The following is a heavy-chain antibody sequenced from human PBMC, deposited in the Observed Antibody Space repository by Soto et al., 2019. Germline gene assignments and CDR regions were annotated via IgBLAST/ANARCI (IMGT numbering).Heavy chain of an antibody. Sequence: VQLVESGGGVVQPGRSVRLSCVASGFTFSSHLMHWVRQAPGKGLEWVAFISNDGDYKNYADSVKGRFTISRDNSKDTVYLEIHSLRPEDTALYHCARDEAFSAPYYLDYWGQGTLVIVS. CDR3: ARDEAFSAPYYLDY. V-gene: IGHV3-30*03. CDR2: ISNDGDYK. J-gene: IGHJ4*02. D-gene: IGHD1-26*01. CDR1: GFTFSSHL.